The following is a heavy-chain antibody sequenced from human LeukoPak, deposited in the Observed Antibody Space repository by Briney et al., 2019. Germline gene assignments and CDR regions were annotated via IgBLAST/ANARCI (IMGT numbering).Heavy chain of an antibody. CDR1: GFTFSSYA. CDR2: ISGSGGST. D-gene: IGHD5-12*01. Sequence: PGGSLRLSCAASGFTFSSYAMSWVRQAPGKGLEWVSAISGSGGSTYYADSVKGRFTISRDNSKNTLYLQMNSLRAEDTAVYYCAKGRRRYSGYDLYYYYYMDVWGKGTTVTVSS. V-gene: IGHV3-23*01. CDR3: AKGRRRYSGYDLYYYYYMDV. J-gene: IGHJ6*03.